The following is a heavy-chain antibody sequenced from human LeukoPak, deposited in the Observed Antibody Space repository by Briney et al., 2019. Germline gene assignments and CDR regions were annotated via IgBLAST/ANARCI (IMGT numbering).Heavy chain of an antibody. CDR1: GFTFSSYG. CDR3: TRSLRVMGGYGY. J-gene: IGHJ4*02. CDR2: ISGSGGST. V-gene: IGHV3-23*01. Sequence: PGGSLRLSCAASGFTFSSYGMDWVRQAPGKGLEWVSAISGSGGSTYYADSVKGRFTISRDNSKNTLYLQMNSLRVEDTAVYYCTRSLRVMGGYGYWGQGTLVTVSS. D-gene: IGHD3-22*01.